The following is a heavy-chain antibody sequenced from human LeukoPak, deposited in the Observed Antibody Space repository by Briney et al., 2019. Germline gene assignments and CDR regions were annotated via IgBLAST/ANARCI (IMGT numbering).Heavy chain of an antibody. D-gene: IGHD3-22*01. J-gene: IGHJ4*02. Sequence: SETLSLTCTVSGGSISSYYWGWIRQPAGKGLEWIGRIYTSGSTNYNPSLKSRVTMSVDTSKNQFSLKLSSVTAAGTAVYYCARDANNYYDSSGLDYWGQGTLVTVSS. V-gene: IGHV4-4*07. CDR3: ARDANNYYDSSGLDY. CDR2: IYTSGST. CDR1: GGSISSYY.